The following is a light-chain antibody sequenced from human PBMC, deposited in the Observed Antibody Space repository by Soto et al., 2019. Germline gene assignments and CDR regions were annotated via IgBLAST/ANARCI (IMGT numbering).Light chain of an antibody. CDR3: QQYGS. V-gene: IGKV3-20*01. CDR1: QSVSSSY. Sequence: FTQCPGSLSFSRFQRATLSCRASQSVSSSYLAWYQQKPGQAPRLVIYGASSRATGIPDRFSGSGSGTDFTLTISRLEPEDFAVYYCQQYGSVGQGTKVDIK. J-gene: IGKJ1*01. CDR2: GAS.